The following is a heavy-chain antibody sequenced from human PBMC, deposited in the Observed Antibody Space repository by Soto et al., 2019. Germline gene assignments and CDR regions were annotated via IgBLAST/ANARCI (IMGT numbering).Heavy chain of an antibody. V-gene: IGHV3-30*18. CDR1: GFTFSSYG. CDR2: ISYDGSNK. Sequence: QVQLVESGGGVVQPGRSLRLSCAASGFTFSSYGMHWVRQAPGKGLEWVAVISYDGSNKYYADSVKGRFTISRDNSKNTLYLQMNSLRAEDTAVYYCAKEQAGEGAWYFDLWGRGTLVTVSS. D-gene: IGHD7-27*01. J-gene: IGHJ2*01. CDR3: AKEQAGEGAWYFDL.